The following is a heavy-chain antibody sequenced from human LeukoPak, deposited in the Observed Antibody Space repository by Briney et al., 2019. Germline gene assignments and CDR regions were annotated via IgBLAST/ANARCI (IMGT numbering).Heavy chain of an antibody. CDR2: INSDGSST. Sequence: GGSLRLSCAASGFTFSNYWMHWVRQAPGKGLVWVSRINSDGSSTSYADSVKGRFTISRDNAKNTLYLQMNSLRAEDTAVYYCARVARNRIGYSDYWGQGTLVTVSS. J-gene: IGHJ4*02. D-gene: IGHD1-26*01. V-gene: IGHV3-74*01. CDR1: GFTFSNYW. CDR3: ARVARNRIGYSDY.